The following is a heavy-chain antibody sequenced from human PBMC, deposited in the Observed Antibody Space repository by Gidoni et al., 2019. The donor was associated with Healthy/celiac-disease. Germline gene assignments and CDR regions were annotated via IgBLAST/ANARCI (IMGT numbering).Heavy chain of an antibody. CDR1: GFTFSSYS. V-gene: IGHV3-21*01. CDR3: ARSSSGWSWYYFDY. Sequence: EVQLVESGGGLVQPGGSLSLSCAASGFTFSSYSMNWVRQAPGKGLEWVSSISSSSSYIYYADSVKGRFTISRDNAKNSLYLQMNSLRAEDTAVYYCARSSSGWSWYYFDYWGQGTLVTVSS. D-gene: IGHD6-19*01. J-gene: IGHJ4*02. CDR2: ISSSSSYI.